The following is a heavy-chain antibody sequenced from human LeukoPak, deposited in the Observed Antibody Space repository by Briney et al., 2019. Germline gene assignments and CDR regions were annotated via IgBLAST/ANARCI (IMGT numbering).Heavy chain of an antibody. V-gene: IGHV3-33*01. Sequence: PGGSLRLSCAASGFTFSSYGMHWVSQAAGKGLEWVAVIWYDGSNKYYADPVKGRFTISRGNPKNTLYLQMNSLRAEDTAVYYCATNPGRAAAGGVDYWGQGTLVTVSS. CDR3: ATNPGRAAAGGVDY. CDR1: GFTFSSYG. J-gene: IGHJ4*02. D-gene: IGHD6-13*01. CDR2: IWYDGSNK.